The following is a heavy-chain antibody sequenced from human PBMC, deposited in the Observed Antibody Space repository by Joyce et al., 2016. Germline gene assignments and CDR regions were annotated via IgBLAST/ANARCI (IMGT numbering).Heavy chain of an antibody. D-gene: IGHD2-21*01. CDR3: ARGFPAEGFDS. J-gene: IGHJ4*02. CDR1: GESLSDYY. CDR2: VSQGGGT. V-gene: IGHV4-34*01. Sequence: VQLQQWGAGLLKPSETLTLTCAVYGESLSDYYWRWIRQPPGKGLEWIGDVSQGGGTNSVGSLKSGVTISLDTSKNQFSLRLRSVTAADTAVYYCARGFPAEGFDSWGQGTLVIVSS.